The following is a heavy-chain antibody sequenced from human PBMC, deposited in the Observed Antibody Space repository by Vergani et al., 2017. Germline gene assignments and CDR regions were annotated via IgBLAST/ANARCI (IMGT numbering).Heavy chain of an antibody. CDR3: TRHFPCGDGACLHFDH. D-gene: IGHD2-21*01. Sequence: EVQLVQSGAEVKKPGESLKISCKGSGYSFTSYWIGWVRQMPGKGLEWMGIIYPGDSDTRYSPSFQGQVTISADKSISTAYLQWSSLKASDTAMYYCTRHFPCGDGACLHFDHWGQGTQVTVSS. CDR1: GYSFTSYW. CDR2: IYPGDSDT. V-gene: IGHV5-51*01. J-gene: IGHJ4*02.